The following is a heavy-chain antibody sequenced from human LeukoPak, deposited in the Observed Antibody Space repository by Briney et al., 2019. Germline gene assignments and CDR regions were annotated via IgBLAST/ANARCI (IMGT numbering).Heavy chain of an antibody. CDR1: GFTFNSYA. J-gene: IGHJ6*03. CDR2: ISGGGGRT. CDR3: AKVGGGDYYYYMDV. Sequence: GGSLRLSCAASGFTFNSYAMSWVRQAPGKGLEWVSGISGGGGRTYYADSVKGRFTISRDNSRNTLYLQLNSLRAEDTAVYYCAKVGGGDYYYYMDVWGKGTTVTVSS. V-gene: IGHV3-23*01. D-gene: IGHD3-16*01.